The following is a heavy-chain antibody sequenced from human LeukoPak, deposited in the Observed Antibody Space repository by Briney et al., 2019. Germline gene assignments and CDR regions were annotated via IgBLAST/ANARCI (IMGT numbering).Heavy chain of an antibody. D-gene: IGHD3-22*01. CDR3: ARASYSYDINGWVPFDY. Sequence: PSETLSLTCTVSGGSISSSNYYWGWIRQPPGKGLEWIVNIYYSGSTYSNPSFKSRLTISVDTSKNQFSLRLSSVTAADTAVYYCARASYSYDINGWVPFDYWGQGTLVTVSS. CDR1: GGSISSSNYY. V-gene: IGHV4-39*01. J-gene: IGHJ4*02. CDR2: IYYSGST.